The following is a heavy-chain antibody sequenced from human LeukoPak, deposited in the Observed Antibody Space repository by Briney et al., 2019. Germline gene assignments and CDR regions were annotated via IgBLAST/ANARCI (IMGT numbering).Heavy chain of an antibody. CDR1: GLTFSSYA. D-gene: IGHD4-23*01. V-gene: IGHV3-23*01. CDR3: AKDSYGGNSPY. J-gene: IGHJ4*02. Sequence: LAGGSLRLSCAASGLTFSSYAMSWVRQAPGKGLEWVSAISGSGGSTYYADSGKGRFTISRDNSKNRLYLQMNSLRAEDTAVYYCAKDSYGGNSPYWGQGTLVTVSS. CDR2: ISGSGGST.